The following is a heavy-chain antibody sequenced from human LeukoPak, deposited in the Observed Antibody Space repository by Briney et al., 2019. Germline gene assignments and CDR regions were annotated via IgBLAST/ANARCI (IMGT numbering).Heavy chain of an antibody. V-gene: IGHV3-53*04. Sequence: GGSLRLSCAASGFTVSSNYMSWVRQAPGKGLEWVSVIYSGGSTYYADSVKGRFTISRYNSKNTLYLQMNSLRAEDTAVYYCARTTVSGDWFDPWGQGTLVTVSS. CDR3: ARTTVSGDWFDP. CDR2: IYSGGST. J-gene: IGHJ5*02. D-gene: IGHD4-17*01. CDR1: GFTVSSNY.